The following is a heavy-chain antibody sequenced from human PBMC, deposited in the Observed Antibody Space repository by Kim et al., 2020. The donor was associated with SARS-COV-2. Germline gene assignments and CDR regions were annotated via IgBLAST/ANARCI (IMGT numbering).Heavy chain of an antibody. D-gene: IGHD3-10*01. V-gene: IGHV3-30*12. CDR3: ARGGVYDPLGY. Sequence: GGSLRLSCTASGFIFSSHGMHWVRQAPGKGLEWVAGIFSDGSNKYYADSEKGRFTISRDNSKNTLYMQMNSLRAEDTAVYYCARGGVYDPLGYWGQGTLVTVSS. J-gene: IGHJ4*02. CDR2: IFSDGSNK. CDR1: GFIFSSHG.